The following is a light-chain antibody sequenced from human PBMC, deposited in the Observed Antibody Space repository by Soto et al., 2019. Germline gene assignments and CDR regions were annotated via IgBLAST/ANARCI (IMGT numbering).Light chain of an antibody. Sequence: QSVLTQPPSVSAAPGQKVTISCSGSSSNIGNNYVSWYQQLSGTAPKLLIYDNNKRPSGIPDRFSGSKSGTSATLGITGLQTGDEADYYCGTWDSSLSGXVFGTGTKVNV. V-gene: IGLV1-51*01. CDR1: SSNIGNNY. CDR3: GTWDSSLSGXV. J-gene: IGLJ1*01. CDR2: DNN.